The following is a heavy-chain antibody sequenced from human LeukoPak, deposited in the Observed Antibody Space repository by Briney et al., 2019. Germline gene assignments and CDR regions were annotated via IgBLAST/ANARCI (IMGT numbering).Heavy chain of an antibody. D-gene: IGHD3-10*01. J-gene: IGHJ4*02. CDR3: AKDMEGSVADYFDY. CDR1: GFTFSSYA. V-gene: IGHV3-23*01. CDR2: ISGSGDTT. Sequence: GGSLRLSCAASGFTFSSYAMSWVRQAPGKGLERVSHISGSGDTTYYADSVKGRFTISRDNSTNTLYLQMNSLRADDTAVYYCAKDMEGSVADYFDYWGQGTLVTVSS.